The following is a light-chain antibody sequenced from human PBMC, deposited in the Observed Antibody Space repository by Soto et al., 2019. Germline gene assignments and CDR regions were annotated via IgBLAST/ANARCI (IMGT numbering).Light chain of an antibody. Sequence: EIVMTQSPATLSVSPGERATLSCRASQSVSSNLAWYQQKPGQAPRLLIYGASTRATGIPARFSCSGSGTEFTLTISSLQSEDFAVYYCQQYNNWPRTFGGGTKVEIK. V-gene: IGKV3-15*01. J-gene: IGKJ4*01. CDR2: GAS. CDR1: QSVSSN. CDR3: QQYNNWPRT.